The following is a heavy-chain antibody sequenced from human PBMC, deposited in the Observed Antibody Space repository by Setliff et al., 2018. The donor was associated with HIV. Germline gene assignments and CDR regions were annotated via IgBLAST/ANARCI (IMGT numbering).Heavy chain of an antibody. CDR1: GDSISSYY. J-gene: IGHJ4*02. CDR2: VYTSGNT. CDR3: ARVFVDTAVLRVLEYYFDS. D-gene: IGHD5-18*01. Sequence: PSETLSLTCTVSGDSISSYYWSWIRQPAGKGLEWIGRVYTSGNTNYNPSLKSRVTMSVDTSKKQFSLRMRSVTAADTAVYYCARVFVDTAVLRVLEYYFDSWGRGTLVTVSS. V-gene: IGHV4-4*07.